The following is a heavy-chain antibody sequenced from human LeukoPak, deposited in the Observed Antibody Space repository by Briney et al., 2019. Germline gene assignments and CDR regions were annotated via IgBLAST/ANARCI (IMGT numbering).Heavy chain of an antibody. J-gene: IGHJ4*02. Sequence: ASVEVSCKASGYTFTGYYMHWVRQAPGQGLEWMGWINPNSGGTNYAQKFQGRVTMTGDTSISTAYMELSRLRSDDTAVYYCVMITFGGVIVMPYWGQGTLVTVSS. D-gene: IGHD3-16*02. V-gene: IGHV1-2*02. CDR2: INPNSGGT. CDR3: VMITFGGVIVMPY. CDR1: GYTFTGYY.